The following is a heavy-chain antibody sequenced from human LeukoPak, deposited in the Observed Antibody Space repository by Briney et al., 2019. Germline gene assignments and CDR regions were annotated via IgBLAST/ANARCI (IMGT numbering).Heavy chain of an antibody. Sequence: GESLQISCKASGSRFTSYWIVWVRQTPGKGLEWMGIIYPGDSDTRYNPSFQGQVTISADKSTATAYLHLSDLRASDTAIYYCGRHMNNLQLWLDYWGQGTVVTVSS. J-gene: IGHJ4*02. D-gene: IGHD1/OR15-1a*01. CDR1: GSRFTSYW. CDR2: IYPGDSDT. CDR3: GRHMNNLQLWLDY. V-gene: IGHV5-51*01.